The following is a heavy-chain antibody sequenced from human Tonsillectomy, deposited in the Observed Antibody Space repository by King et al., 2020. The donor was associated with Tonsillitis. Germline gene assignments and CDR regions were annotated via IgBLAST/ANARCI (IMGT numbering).Heavy chain of an antibody. CDR2: IYYDGGT. D-gene: IGHD2/OR15-2a*01. V-gene: IGHV4-39*07. CDR3: ARRGINIEFDY. J-gene: IGHJ4*02. CDR1: GDSIRRSMTY. Sequence: QLQESGPGLVKPSENLSLTCTVSGDSIRRSMTYWGWIRQPPGKGLEWIGTIYYDGGTYYNPSRKSRVSISRDTSKNQFSLRLTSVTAADTAVYYCARRGINIEFDYWGQGTLVTVSS.